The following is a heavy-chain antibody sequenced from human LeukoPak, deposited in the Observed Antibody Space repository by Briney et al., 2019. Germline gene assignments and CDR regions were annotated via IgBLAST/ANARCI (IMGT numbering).Heavy chain of an antibody. J-gene: IGHJ4*02. Sequence: GGSLRLSCAASGFTFSDHWMSWVRQAPGKGLEWVANIRQDGSSIFYADSVKGRFTISRDNAKNSVFLQMDNLTPDDTAVYYCARAVDLAGYWGQGTLVTVSS. CDR2: IRQDGSSI. CDR3: ARAVDLAGY. CDR1: GFTFSDHW. V-gene: IGHV3-7*01.